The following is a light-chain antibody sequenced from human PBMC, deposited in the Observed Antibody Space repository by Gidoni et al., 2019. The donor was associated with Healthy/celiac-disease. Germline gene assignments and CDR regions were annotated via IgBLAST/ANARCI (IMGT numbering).Light chain of an antibody. CDR3: QQSYSTPPIT. CDR1: QSISSS. J-gene: IGKJ5*01. CDR2: AAS. Sequence: DIQMNQSPSSLSASVGDRVTITCRASQSISSSFNWYQQKPGKDPTLLIYAASSLPSGGPSRFSGSGSGTDFPLTISSRQHEDFSTYYCQQSYSTPPITFGPGTRLEIK. V-gene: IGKV1-39*01.